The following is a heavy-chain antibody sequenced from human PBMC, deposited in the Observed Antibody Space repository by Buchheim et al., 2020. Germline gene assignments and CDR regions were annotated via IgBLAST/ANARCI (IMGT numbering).Heavy chain of an antibody. V-gene: IGHV1-2*02. CDR2: INPNSGGT. J-gene: IGHJ5*02. CDR3: ARDGYNKGGAAYDL. Sequence: QVQLVQSGAEVKKPGASLKVSCKASGYTFTDFYIYWVRQAPGQGLEWMGWINPNSGGTNYAQNFQGRVTMTRDTSISTAYMELNSLTSDDTAVYYCARDGYNKGGAAYDLWGQGTL. CDR1: GYTFTDFY. D-gene: IGHD5-24*01.